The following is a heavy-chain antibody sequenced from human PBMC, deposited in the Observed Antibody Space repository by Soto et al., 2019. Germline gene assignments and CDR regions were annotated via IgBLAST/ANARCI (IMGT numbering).Heavy chain of an antibody. CDR1: GGTGSIFA. V-gene: IGHV1-69*13. J-gene: IGHJ6*02. CDR3: ARAYGEQYYYGMDV. Sequence: SVKVSCKASGGTGSIFAISWVRQDPGQGLEWMGGIIPIFGTANYAQKFQGRVTITADESTSTAYMELSSLRSEDTAVYYCARAYGEQYYYGMDVWGQGTTVTVSS. D-gene: IGHD4-17*01. CDR2: IIPIFGTA.